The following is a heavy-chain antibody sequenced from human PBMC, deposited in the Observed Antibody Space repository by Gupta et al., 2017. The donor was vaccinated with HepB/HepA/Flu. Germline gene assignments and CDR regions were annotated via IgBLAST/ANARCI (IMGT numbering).Heavy chain of an antibody. Sequence: EVQILESGGDLVQRGGSLRLSCVASGFTFFNSAMTWVRQVPGKGLEWVSTISGFGENTFYADSVKGRFTISRDNFRSTVFLQMNSLRGEDTALYYCTKGGHYSFFDYWGQGALVTVSS. CDR1: GFTFFNSA. J-gene: IGHJ4*02. D-gene: IGHD3-22*01. CDR3: TKGGHYSFFDY. V-gene: IGHV3-23*01. CDR2: ISGFGENT.